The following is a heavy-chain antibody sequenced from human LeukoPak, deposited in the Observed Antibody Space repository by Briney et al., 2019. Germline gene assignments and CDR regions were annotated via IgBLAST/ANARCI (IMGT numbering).Heavy chain of an antibody. D-gene: IGHD3-22*01. V-gene: IGHV1-2*02. Sequence: ASVKVSCKASGYTFTGYYMHWVRQAPGQGLEWMGWINPNSGGTNYAQKFQGRVTMTRDTSISTAYMELSRLRSDDTAVYYCARPGAYYCDSSGYSLYNFDYWGQGTLVTVSS. CDR2: INPNSGGT. CDR1: GYTFTGYY. CDR3: ARPGAYYCDSSGYSLYNFDY. J-gene: IGHJ4*02.